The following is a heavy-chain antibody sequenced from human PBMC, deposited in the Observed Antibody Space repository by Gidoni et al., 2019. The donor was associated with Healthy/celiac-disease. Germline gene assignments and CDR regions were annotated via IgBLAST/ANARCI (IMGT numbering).Heavy chain of an antibody. CDR2: ITPSGGST. CDR1: GETFASYY. V-gene: IGHV1-46*04. J-gene: IGHJ4*02. D-gene: IGHD4-17*01. Sequence: LQRVQSTAGGQKPASSVTVFCNASGETFASYYMHWVRQATGQGLEWMGIITPSGGSTSYAQKLQGRVTMTRNTSTSTVYMELSSLRSEDTAVYDGARQSGGDYEVDARALDYWSQGTLVTVSS. CDR3: ARQSGGDYEVDARALDY.